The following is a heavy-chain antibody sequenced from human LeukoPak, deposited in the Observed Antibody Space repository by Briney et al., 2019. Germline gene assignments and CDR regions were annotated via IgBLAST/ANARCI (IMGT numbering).Heavy chain of an antibody. V-gene: IGHV1-2*02. CDR2: LNPNNGGT. D-gene: IGHD2-2*01. CDR1: GYTFTSYG. J-gene: IGHJ4*02. Sequence: GASVKVSYKASGYTFTSYGISWVRQAPGQGLEWMGWLNPNNGGTNYAQRFQGRVTMTRDTSISTAYMELSRLTSDDTAVYFCARGAEYGSFAYWGQGTLVTVSS. CDR3: ARGAEYGSFAY.